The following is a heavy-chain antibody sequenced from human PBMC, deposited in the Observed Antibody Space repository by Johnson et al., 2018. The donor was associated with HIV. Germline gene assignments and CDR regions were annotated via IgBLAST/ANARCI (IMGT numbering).Heavy chain of an antibody. CDR3: ARSYCSGGSCYLGAFDI. V-gene: IGHV3-13*01. Sequence: VQLVESGGGLVQPGGSLRLSCAASGFTFSSYDMHWVRQATGKGLEWVSAIGTAGDTYYPGSVKGRFTISRENAKNSLYLQMNSLRAGDTAVYYCARSYCSGGSCYLGAFDIWSQGTMVTVSS. CDR2: IGTAGDT. CDR1: GFTFSSYD. J-gene: IGHJ3*02. D-gene: IGHD2-15*01.